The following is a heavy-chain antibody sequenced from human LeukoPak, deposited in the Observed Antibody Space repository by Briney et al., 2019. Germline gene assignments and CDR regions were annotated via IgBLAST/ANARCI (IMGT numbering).Heavy chain of an antibody. CDR3: ARHDYGAY. CDR2: ISAGGDNT. D-gene: IGHD4-17*01. CDR1: GFPFSSYP. V-gene: IGHV3-23*01. J-gene: IGHJ4*02. Sequence: GGSLRLSCAASGFPFSSYPMSWVRQAPGKGLQWVSAISAGGDNTYYTDSVKGRFTISRDNSKSTLFLQMNSLRAEDTALYYCARHDYGAYWGQGTLVTASS.